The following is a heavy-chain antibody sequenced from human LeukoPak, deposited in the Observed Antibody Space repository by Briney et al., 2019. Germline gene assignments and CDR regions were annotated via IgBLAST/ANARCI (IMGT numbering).Heavy chain of an antibody. CDR1: GFTFSSYS. Sequence: GGSLRLSCAASGFTFSSYSMNWVRQAPGKGLEWVSSISSSSSYIYYADSVKGRFTISRDNAKNSLYLQMNSLRAEDTAVYYCARADPMVRGVTIDYWGQGTLVTVSS. CDR3: ARADPMVRGVTIDY. V-gene: IGHV3-21*01. D-gene: IGHD3-10*01. J-gene: IGHJ4*02. CDR2: ISSSSSYI.